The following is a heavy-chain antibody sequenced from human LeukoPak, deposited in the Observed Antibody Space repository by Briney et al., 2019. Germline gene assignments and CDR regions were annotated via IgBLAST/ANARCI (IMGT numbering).Heavy chain of an antibody. Sequence: PGGSLRPSCAASGFTLSINYMSWVRQAPGKGLEWVSVIYIGGSTYYADSVKGRFTISRDNSKNTLYLQMNSLRAEDTAVYYCARDAWEGASYFDYWGQGTLVTVSS. V-gene: IGHV3-66*01. CDR3: ARDAWEGASYFDY. CDR2: IYIGGST. CDR1: GFTLSINY. D-gene: IGHD1-26*01. J-gene: IGHJ4*02.